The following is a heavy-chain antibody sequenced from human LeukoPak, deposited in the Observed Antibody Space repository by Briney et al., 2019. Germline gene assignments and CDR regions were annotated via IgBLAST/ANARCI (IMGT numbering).Heavy chain of an antibody. CDR2: MNPNSGNT. J-gene: IGHJ5*02. D-gene: IGHD2-2*01. CDR3: ARGRRWLSQLPRNWFDP. CDR1: GYSFTDYY. Sequence: GASVKVSCKASGYSFTDYYMHWVRQAPGRGLEWMGWMNPNSGNTGYAQKFQGRVTMTRNTSISTAYMELSSLRFEDTAVYYCARGRRWLSQLPRNWFDPWGQGTLVTVSS. V-gene: IGHV1-8*02.